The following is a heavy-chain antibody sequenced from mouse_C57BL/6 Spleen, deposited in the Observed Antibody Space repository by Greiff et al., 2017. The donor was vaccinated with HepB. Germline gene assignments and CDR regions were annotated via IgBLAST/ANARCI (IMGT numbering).Heavy chain of an antibody. V-gene: IGHV1-26*01. CDR2: INPNNGGT. Sequence: VQLQQSGPELVKPGASVKISCKASGYTFTDYYMNWVKQSHGKSLEWIGDINPNNGGTSYNQKFKGKATLTVDKSSSTAYMELRSLTSEDSAVYYCARSGYYAPDYYAMDDWGQGTSVTVSS. J-gene: IGHJ4*01. D-gene: IGHD1-1*01. CDR3: ARSGYYAPDYYAMDD. CDR1: GYTFTDYY.